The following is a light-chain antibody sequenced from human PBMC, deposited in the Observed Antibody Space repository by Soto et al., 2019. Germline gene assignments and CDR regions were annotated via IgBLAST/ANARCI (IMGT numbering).Light chain of an antibody. CDR3: QQYNNWPPWT. V-gene: IGKV1-5*01. Sequence: DIQMTQSPSTLSATAGDRVTISCRSSQSISAWLAWYQQKPGKAPKLLIYDASNLESGVPSRFSGSGSGTEFTLTISSLQSEDFAVYYCQQYNNWPPWTFGQGTKVDIK. J-gene: IGKJ1*01. CDR2: DAS. CDR1: QSISAW.